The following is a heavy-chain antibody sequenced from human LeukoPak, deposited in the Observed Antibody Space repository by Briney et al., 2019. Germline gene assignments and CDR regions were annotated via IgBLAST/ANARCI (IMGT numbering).Heavy chain of an antibody. CDR1: GGSMSSYY. CDR2: IFTTGRT. J-gene: IGHJ4*02. D-gene: IGHD3-22*01. Sequence: SETLSLTCTVSGGSMSSYYWSWIRQPAGKGLEWIGRIFTTGRTNYKPSLNSRVTMSVDTSKNQFSLKLSSVTAADTAVYYCVRSYDSSGYSVGFDYWGQGTLVTVSS. V-gene: IGHV4-4*07. CDR3: VRSYDSSGYSVGFDY.